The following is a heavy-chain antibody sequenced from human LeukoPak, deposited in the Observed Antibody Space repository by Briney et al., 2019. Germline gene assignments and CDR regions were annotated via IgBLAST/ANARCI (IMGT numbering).Heavy chain of an antibody. V-gene: IGHV4-59*01. CDR2: IYYSGST. CDR1: GGSISSYY. Sequence: SETLSLTCTVSGGSISSYYWSWIRQPPGKGLEWIGYIYYSGSTNYNPSLKSRVTISVDTSKNQFSLKLSSVTAADTAVYYCARRVLGELSLSWFDPWGQGTLVTVSS. J-gene: IGHJ5*02. CDR3: ARRVLGELSLSWFDP. D-gene: IGHD3-16*02.